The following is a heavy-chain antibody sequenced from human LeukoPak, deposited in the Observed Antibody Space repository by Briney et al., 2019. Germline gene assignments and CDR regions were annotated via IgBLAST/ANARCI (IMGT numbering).Heavy chain of an antibody. V-gene: IGHV1-69*05. CDR3: ARVDRYHYYLDV. Sequence: ASVKVSCKASGHTFPSDGFTWVRQAPGQGLEWMGGIMPLFNTANYAQQFQGRVTITTDESTSTAYMELSSLRFEDTAMYYCARVDRYHYYLDVWGKGTTVTVSS. J-gene: IGHJ6*03. CDR2: IMPLFNTA. CDR1: GHTFPSDG.